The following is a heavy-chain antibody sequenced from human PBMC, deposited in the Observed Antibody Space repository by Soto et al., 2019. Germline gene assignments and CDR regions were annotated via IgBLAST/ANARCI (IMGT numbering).Heavy chain of an antibody. CDR1: GFTFSTYA. CDR3: VKGYWKGDV. Sequence: EVQLLESGGGLVQPGGSLRLSCAASGFTFSTYAMNWVRQAPGNGLEWVSAIRGSGGSIHYADSVKGRFTNSRDNSKNTLYLQMNSLRDEDTAVYHCVKGYWKGDVWGQGTTVTVSS. CDR2: IRGSGGSI. J-gene: IGHJ6*02. V-gene: IGHV3-23*01. D-gene: IGHD1-1*01.